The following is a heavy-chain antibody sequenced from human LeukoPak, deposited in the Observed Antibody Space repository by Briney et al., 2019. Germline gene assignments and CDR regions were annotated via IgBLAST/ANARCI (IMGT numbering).Heavy chain of an antibody. D-gene: IGHD1-14*01. V-gene: IGHV6-1*01. CDR1: GDSVSSTTAA. Sequence: SQTLSLTCAISGDSVSSTTAAWNWIRQSPSRGLEWLGRTYYSSKWFHDYAVSMRSRITISPDTSKNQFSLQLNSVTPEDTAFYYCARDTPGPEYYYGMDVWGQGTTVTVSS. CDR2: TYYSSKWFH. J-gene: IGHJ6*02. CDR3: ARDTPGPEYYYGMDV.